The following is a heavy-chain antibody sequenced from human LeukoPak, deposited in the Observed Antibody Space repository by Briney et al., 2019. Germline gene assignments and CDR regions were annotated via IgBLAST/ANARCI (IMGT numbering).Heavy chain of an antibody. J-gene: IGHJ4*02. CDR2: VYYTGSA. V-gene: IGHV4-39*01. D-gene: IGHD1-1*01. Sequence: SETLSLTCSVSGGSISNRSSYWGWIRQPPGKGLEWIGSVYYTGSAYYNPSLKSRVTISVDTSKNQFSLRLNPVPAADTAVYYCARALERPEKFDYWGQGTLVTVSS. CDR1: GGSISNRSSY. CDR3: ARALERPEKFDY.